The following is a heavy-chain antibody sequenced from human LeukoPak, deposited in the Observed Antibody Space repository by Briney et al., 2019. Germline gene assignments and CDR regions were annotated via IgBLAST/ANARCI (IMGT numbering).Heavy chain of an antibody. V-gene: IGHV3-30-3*01. CDR2: ISYDGGDK. Sequence: GGSLRLSCAASGFTFSSYAVHWVRQAPGKGLEWVAFISYDGGDKRYAESVKGRITISRDNSKKTLYLQMHSLGPEDTGFYYCARDLSERYSIDYWGQGTLVTVSS. CDR1: GFTFSSYA. J-gene: IGHJ4*02. CDR3: ARDLSERYSIDY. D-gene: IGHD1-14*01.